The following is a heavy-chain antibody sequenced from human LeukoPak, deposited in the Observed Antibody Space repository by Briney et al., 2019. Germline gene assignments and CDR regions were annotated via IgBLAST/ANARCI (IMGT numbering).Heavy chain of an antibody. CDR3: VKGMEDYDILTGVLDV. CDR1: GFTFSNYW. V-gene: IGHV3-74*03. CDR2: IDNAGSIT. Sequence: GGSLRLSCAASGFTFSNYWIHWVRQAPGKGLVWVSRIDNAGSITTYADSVKGRFTISRDNAENTLYLQMNSLRVEDTAVYYCVKGMEDYDILTGVLDVWGQGTTVTVSS. J-gene: IGHJ6*02. D-gene: IGHD3-9*01.